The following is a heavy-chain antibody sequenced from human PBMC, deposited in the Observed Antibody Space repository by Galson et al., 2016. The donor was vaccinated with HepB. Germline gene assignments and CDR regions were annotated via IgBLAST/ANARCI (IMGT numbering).Heavy chain of an antibody. CDR1: GGSISNYY. Sequence: SETLSLTCTVSGGSISNYYWSWIRQPPGKGLEWIGYIYYSGSTNYNPSLKSRVTISVDTPKNQFSLNLDSVTAADTAVYYCARLGNYGSFLDFWGRGTLVTVSS. J-gene: IGHJ4*02. CDR3: ARLGNYGSFLDF. CDR2: IYYSGST. D-gene: IGHD3-10*01. V-gene: IGHV4-59*08.